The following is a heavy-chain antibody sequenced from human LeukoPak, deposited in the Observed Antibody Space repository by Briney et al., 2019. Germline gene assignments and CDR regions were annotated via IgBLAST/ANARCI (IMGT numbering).Heavy chain of an antibody. Sequence: PSETLSLTCTVSGGSISRTSYYWGWIRQPPGEGLEWIGSIFYSGNTYYNPSLESRLTISADTSKNQFSLSLNSVTAADTAVYFCARGDSSTWFPSGLHIDHWGQGILVSVSS. D-gene: IGHD6-13*01. V-gene: IGHV4-39*07. CDR2: IFYSGNT. CDR3: ARGDSSTWFPSGLHIDH. J-gene: IGHJ4*02. CDR1: GGSISRTSYY.